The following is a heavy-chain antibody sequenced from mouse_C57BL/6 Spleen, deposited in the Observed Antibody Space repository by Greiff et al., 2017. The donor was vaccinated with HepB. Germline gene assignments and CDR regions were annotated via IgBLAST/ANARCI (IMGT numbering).Heavy chain of an antibody. Sequence: QVHVKQPGAELVKPGASVKLSCKASGYTFTSYWMHWVKQRPGQGLEWIGMIHPNSGSTNYNEKFKSKATLTVDKSSSTAYMQLSSLTSEDSAVYYCARPYGYDGDYFDYWGQVTTLTVSS. CDR1: GYTFTSYW. V-gene: IGHV1-64*01. J-gene: IGHJ2*01. CDR3: ARPYGYDGDYFDY. CDR2: IHPNSGST. D-gene: IGHD2-2*01.